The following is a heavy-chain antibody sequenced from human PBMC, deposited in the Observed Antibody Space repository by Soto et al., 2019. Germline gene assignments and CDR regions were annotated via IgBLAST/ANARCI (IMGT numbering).Heavy chain of an antibody. Sequence: GGSLRLSCAASGFTFGDYAMHWVRQAPGKGLEWVSGISWNSGSIGYADSVKGRFTISRDNAKNSLYLQMNSLRAEDTALYYCAKDIHPEPAGGMDVWGQGTTVTVSS. V-gene: IGHV3-9*01. CDR2: ISWNSGSI. CDR3: AKDIHPEPAGGMDV. J-gene: IGHJ6*02. CDR1: GFTFGDYA.